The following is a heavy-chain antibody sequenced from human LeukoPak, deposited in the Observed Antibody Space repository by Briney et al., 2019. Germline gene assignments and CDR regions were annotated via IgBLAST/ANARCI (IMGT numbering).Heavy chain of an antibody. CDR3: AREGVDYYDSSGRGLYDY. CDR2: IYSGGST. CDR1: GLTGNSIY. D-gene: IGHD3-22*01. J-gene: IGHJ4*02. V-gene: IGHV3-66*01. Sequence: GGSLRLSCAASGLTGNSIYMSWVRQAPGKGLEWVSVIYSGGSTYYADSVKGRFTISRDNSKNTLYLQMNSLRAEDTAVYYCAREGVDYYDSSGRGLYDYWGQGTLVTVSS.